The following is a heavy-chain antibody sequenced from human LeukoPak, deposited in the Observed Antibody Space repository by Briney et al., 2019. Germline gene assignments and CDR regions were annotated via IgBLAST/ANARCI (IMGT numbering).Heavy chain of an antibody. V-gene: IGHV1-8*01. CDR1: GYTFTSYD. CDR2: MNPNSGNT. CDR3: ARLRKNVWVSYREYYFDY. D-gene: IGHD3-16*02. Sequence: GASVKVSCKASGYTFTSYDINWVRQATGQGLEWMGWMNPNSGNTGYAQKFQGRVTMTMNTSISTAYMELSSVRSEDTAVYYCARLRKNVWVSYREYYFDYWGHGNLVTVSS. J-gene: IGHJ4*01.